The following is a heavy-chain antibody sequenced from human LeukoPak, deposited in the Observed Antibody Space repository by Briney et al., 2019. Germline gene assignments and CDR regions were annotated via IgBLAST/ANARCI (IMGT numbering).Heavy chain of an antibody. CDR1: GGSISTYY. D-gene: IGHD6-19*01. CDR3: ARWYSSGWAFDY. V-gene: IGHV4-59*08. Sequence: SETLSLTCTVSGGSISTYYWSWIRQPPGKGLEWIGYIHYSGSTKYNPSLKSRVTISVDTSKNQFSLKLSSVTAADTAVYYCARWYSSGWAFDYWGQGTLVTVSS. CDR2: IHYSGST. J-gene: IGHJ4*02.